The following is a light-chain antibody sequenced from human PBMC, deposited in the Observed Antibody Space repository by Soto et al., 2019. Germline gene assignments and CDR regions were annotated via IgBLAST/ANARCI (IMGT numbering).Light chain of an antibody. J-gene: IGLJ2*01. CDR3: ASYTGSDTLV. CDR2: EVS. CDR1: SSDVGGYNY. Sequence: QSVLTQRPSASGSPGQSATISCTGTSSDVGGYNYVSWYQQHPGKAPKLMIYEVSKRPSGVPDRLSGSKSGNTASLTVSGLQVEDEADYYCASYTGSDTLVFGGGTQLTVL. V-gene: IGLV2-8*01.